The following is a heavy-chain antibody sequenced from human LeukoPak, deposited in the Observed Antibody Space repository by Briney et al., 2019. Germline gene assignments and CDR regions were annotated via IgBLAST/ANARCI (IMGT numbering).Heavy chain of an antibody. CDR2: INHSGST. J-gene: IGHJ5*02. V-gene: IGHV4-34*01. Sequence: SETLSLTCAVYGGSFSGHYWSWIRQPPGKGLEWIGEINHSGSTNYNPSLKSRVTISVDTSKNQFSLKLSSVTAADTAVYYCASFSGWFDPWGQGTLVTVSS. CDR1: GGSFSGHY. CDR3: ASFSGWFDP. D-gene: IGHD3-3*01.